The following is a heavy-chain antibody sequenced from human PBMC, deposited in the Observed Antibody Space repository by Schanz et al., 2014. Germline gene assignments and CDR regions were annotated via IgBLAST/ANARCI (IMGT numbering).Heavy chain of an antibody. CDR3: AKIWKAHHLTGRPGWSDGMDV. J-gene: IGHJ6*02. D-gene: IGHD3-3*01. V-gene: IGHV3-23*01. CDR2: IASGGSHT. CDR1: GITFSDYA. Sequence: EVQLLESGGALEQPGGSLRLSCAASGITFSDYAMSWVRQAPGKGLEWVSTIASGGSHTLDADSVTGRFTISGDNSKNTLFLQMNSLRVEDTAIYYCAKIWKAHHLTGRPGWSDGMDVWGQGTTV.